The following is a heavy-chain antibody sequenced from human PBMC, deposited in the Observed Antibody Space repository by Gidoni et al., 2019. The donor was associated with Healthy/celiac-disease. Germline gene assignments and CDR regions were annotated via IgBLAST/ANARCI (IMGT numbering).Heavy chain of an antibody. CDR2: ISDDGSNK. CDR1: GFTFSSYA. Sequence: QVQLVESGGGVVQPGRSLRPSCAASGFTFSSYAMHWVSQAPGKGLEWVAVISDDGSNKYYADSVKGRFTISRDNSKNTLYLQMNSLRAEDTAVYYCARDNQMEWFPYYGMDVWGQGTTVTVSS. J-gene: IGHJ6*02. CDR3: ARDNQMEWFPYYGMDV. V-gene: IGHV3-30-3*01. D-gene: IGHD3-3*01.